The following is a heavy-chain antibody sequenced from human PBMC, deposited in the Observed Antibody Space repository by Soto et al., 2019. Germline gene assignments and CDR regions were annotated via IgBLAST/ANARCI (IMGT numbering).Heavy chain of an antibody. J-gene: IGHJ4*02. D-gene: IGHD6-19*01. Sequence: QVQLVQSGAEEKKPGASVKVSCKASGYTFTSYAMHWVRQAPGQRLEWMGWINAGNGNTKYSQKFQGRVTITRDTSASTAYMELSSLRSEDTAVYYCARVVSPLYSSGWGTFDYWGQGTLVTVSS. CDR3: ARVVSPLYSSGWGTFDY. V-gene: IGHV1-3*05. CDR2: INAGNGNT. CDR1: GYTFTSYA.